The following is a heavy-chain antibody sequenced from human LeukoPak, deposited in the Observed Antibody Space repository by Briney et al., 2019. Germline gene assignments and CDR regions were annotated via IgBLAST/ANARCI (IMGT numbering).Heavy chain of an antibody. CDR3: ARRNILGTFDY. CDR1: GGSISSYY. CDR2: IYNSGST. V-gene: IGHV4-59*08. Sequence: PSETLSLTCTVSGGSISSYYWSWMRQPPGKGLEWIGYIYNSGSTNYNPSLKSRVTISEDTSKNQFSLKLSSVTAADTAVYYCARRNILGTFDYLGQGTLVTVSS. J-gene: IGHJ4*02. D-gene: IGHD1-1*01.